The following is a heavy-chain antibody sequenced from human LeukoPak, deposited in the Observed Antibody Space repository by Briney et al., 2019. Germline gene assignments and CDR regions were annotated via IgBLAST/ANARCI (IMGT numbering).Heavy chain of an antibody. V-gene: IGHV4-34*01. Sequence: SENLSLNCAGYGVTFSGYYWSWIPQPPGKELEWMGEINHSGSTNYNASLKSRATITADTSKNQFSLKLSSVAAADTAVYYCARGDLWQQLVRGDAFDSWGQGTMVSVSS. J-gene: IGHJ3*02. CDR3: ARGDLWQQLVRGDAFDS. CDR2: INHSGST. CDR1: GVTFSGYY. D-gene: IGHD6-13*01.